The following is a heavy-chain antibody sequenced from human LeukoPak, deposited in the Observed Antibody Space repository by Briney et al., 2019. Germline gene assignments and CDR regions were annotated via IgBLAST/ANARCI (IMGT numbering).Heavy chain of an antibody. J-gene: IGHJ4*02. Sequence: GGSLRLSCAASGFTFDDDTMHWVRQAPGKGLEWVSVINWDGGSTYYADSVKGRFTISRDNSKNSLYLQMNSLRTEDTALYYCAKDSGGYDLDYWGQGTLVTASS. CDR3: AKDSGGYDLDY. CDR1: GFTFDDDT. CDR2: INWDGGST. V-gene: IGHV3-43*01. D-gene: IGHD5-12*01.